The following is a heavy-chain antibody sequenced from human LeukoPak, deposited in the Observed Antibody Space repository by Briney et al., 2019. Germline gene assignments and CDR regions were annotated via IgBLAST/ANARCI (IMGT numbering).Heavy chain of an antibody. CDR1: GGSISSYY. CDR2: IYYSGST. D-gene: IGHD3-22*01. CDR3: ARALYYYDSSATSDYYYYMDV. Sequence: SSETLSPTCTVSGGSISSYYWSWIRQPPGKGLEWIGYIYYSGSTNYNPSLKSRVTISVDTSKNQFSLKLSSVTAADTAVYYCARALYYYDSSATSDYYYYMDVWGKGTTVTVSS. J-gene: IGHJ6*03. V-gene: IGHV4-59*01.